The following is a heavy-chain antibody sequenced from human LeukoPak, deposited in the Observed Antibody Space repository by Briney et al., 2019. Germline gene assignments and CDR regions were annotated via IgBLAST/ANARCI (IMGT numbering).Heavy chain of an antibody. CDR2: ISSSSSTI. J-gene: IGHJ6*02. CDR1: GFTFSSYS. Sequence: PGRSLRLSCAASGFTFSSYSMNWVRQAPGKGLEWVSYISSSSSTIYYADSVKGRFTISRDNAKNSLYLQMNSLRAEDTAVYYCARVGVGIVVVPAAADYYYYGMDVWGQGTTVTVSS. D-gene: IGHD2-2*01. CDR3: ARVGVGIVVVPAAADYYYYGMDV. V-gene: IGHV3-48*01.